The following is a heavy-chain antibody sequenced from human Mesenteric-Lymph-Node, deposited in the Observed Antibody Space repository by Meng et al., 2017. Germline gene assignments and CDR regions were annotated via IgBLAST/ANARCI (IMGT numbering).Heavy chain of an antibody. V-gene: IGHV4-30-4*01. CDR1: DGLPTSDDYY. Sequence: HVQLQHSGPGLGKPSQTQPLTCTCSDGLPTSDDYYGSWIRQPPGKGLEWFGYIHYSGTTYYNPSLKSRLAITLDTSKNQFSLNLNSVTAADAAVYYCARYSPGGYGYFDSWGQGTLVTVSS. D-gene: IGHD1-26*01. J-gene: IGHJ4*02. CDR2: IHYSGTT. CDR3: ARYSPGGYGYFDS.